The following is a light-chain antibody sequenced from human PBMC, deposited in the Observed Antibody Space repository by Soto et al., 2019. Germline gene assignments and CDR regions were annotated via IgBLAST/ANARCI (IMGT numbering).Light chain of an antibody. Sequence: DVVMTQSPDSLAVSLGERATINCKSSQSVLNSSNNKNYLAWYQQKPGQSPELLIYWASTRESGVPDRFSGSGSGTDFALTISRLEPEDFAVYYWQHYGSSPQTFGQGTKVEIK. CDR3: QHYGSSPQT. J-gene: IGKJ1*01. CDR1: QSVLNSSNNKNY. V-gene: IGKV4-1*01. CDR2: WAS.